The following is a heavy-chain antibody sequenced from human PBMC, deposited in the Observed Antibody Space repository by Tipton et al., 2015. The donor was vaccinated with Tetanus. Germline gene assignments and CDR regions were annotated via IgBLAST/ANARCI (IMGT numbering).Heavy chain of an antibody. CDR1: GFTFSSYA. J-gene: IGHJ4*02. V-gene: IGHV3-23*01. Sequence: SLRLSCAASGFTFSSYAMSWVRQAPGKGLEWVSAISSSGGSTYYADSVKGRFTISRDNSKNTLYLQMNSLRAEDTAVYYCAKDLHDSSGSDFDYWGQGTLVTVSS. CDR3: AKDLHDSSGSDFDY. D-gene: IGHD3-22*01. CDR2: ISSSGGST.